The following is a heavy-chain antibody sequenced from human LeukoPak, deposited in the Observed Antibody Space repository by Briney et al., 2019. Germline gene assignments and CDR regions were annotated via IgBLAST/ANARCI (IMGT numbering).Heavy chain of an antibody. CDR3: ARDENTMVRGIHFDY. Sequence: GGSLRLSCAASGFTFSSYGMHWVRQAPGKGLERVAVIWYDGSNKYYADSVKGRFTISRDHSKNTLYLQMNSLRAEDTAVYYCARDENTMVRGIHFDYWGQGTLVTVSS. J-gene: IGHJ4*02. V-gene: IGHV3-33*01. CDR2: IWYDGSNK. CDR1: GFTFSSYG. D-gene: IGHD3-10*01.